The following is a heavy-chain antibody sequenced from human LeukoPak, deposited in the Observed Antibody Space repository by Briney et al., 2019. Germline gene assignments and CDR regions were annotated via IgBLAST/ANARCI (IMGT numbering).Heavy chain of an antibody. V-gene: IGHV3-7*03. D-gene: IGHD3-9*01. CDR3: AKAAGFDLFRDAFDI. J-gene: IGHJ3*02. CDR1: GFTFSNYW. Sequence: GGSLRLSCAASGFTFSNYWMSWVRQAPGKGPEWVANMKQDGSETYYVDSVKGRFTISRDNSKKTVYLQMNSLRVEGTAVYYCAKAAGFDLFRDAFDIWGQGTMVTVSS. CDR2: MKQDGSET.